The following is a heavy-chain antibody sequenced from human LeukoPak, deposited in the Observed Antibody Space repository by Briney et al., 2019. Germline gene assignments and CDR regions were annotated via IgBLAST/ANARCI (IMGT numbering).Heavy chain of an antibody. D-gene: IGHD2-2*01. CDR1: GGSFSGYY. CDR3: ARGFSSRVWVPYCSSTSCYADWFDP. V-gene: IGHV4-34*01. J-gene: IGHJ5*02. CDR2: INHSGST. Sequence: KPSETLSLTCAVYGGSFSGYYWSWIRQPPGKGLEWIGEINHSGSTNYNPSLKSRVTISVDTSKNQFSLKLSSVTAADTAVYYCARGFSSRVWVPYCSSTSCYADWFDPWGQGTLVTASS.